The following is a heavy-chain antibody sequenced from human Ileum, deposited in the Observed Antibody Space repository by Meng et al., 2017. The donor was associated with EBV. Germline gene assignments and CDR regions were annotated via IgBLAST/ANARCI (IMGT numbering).Heavy chain of an antibody. D-gene: IGHD6-13*01. Sequence: LQLQESGPGLVKPSGTLSLTCTVSGGPINSISYYWGWIRQPPGKGLEWIGSIYYSGRTYYNPSLKSRVTISVDTSKNQFSLKLSSVTAADTAVYYCARPIAAAGWFDPWGQGTLVTVSS. J-gene: IGHJ5*02. V-gene: IGHV4-39*01. CDR2: IYYSGRT. CDR3: ARPIAAAGWFDP. CDR1: GGPINSISYY.